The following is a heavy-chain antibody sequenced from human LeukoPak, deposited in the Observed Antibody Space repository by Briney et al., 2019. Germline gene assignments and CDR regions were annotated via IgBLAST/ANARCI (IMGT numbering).Heavy chain of an antibody. V-gene: IGHV3-23*01. J-gene: IGHJ4*02. CDR1: GFTFSSYA. CDR2: ISGSGGST. Sequence: PGGSLRLSCAASGFTFSSYAMSWVRQAPGKGLEWVSAISGSGGSTYYADSVKGRFTISRDNSKNTLYLQMNSLRAEDTAVYYCAKDPGHIVGATNDYWGQGTLVTVSS. CDR3: AKDPGHIVGATNDY. D-gene: IGHD1-26*01.